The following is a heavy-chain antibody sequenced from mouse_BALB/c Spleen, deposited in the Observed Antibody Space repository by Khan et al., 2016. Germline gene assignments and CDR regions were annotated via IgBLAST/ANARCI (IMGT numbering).Heavy chain of an antibody. V-gene: IGHV1-87*01. J-gene: IGHJ2*01. Sequence: QVQLKESGAELARPGASVKLSCKASGYTFTTYWMQWVKQRPGQGLEWLGAIYPGDGDTRYTQKFKGKATLTADKSSSTAYMQLSSLASEDSAVSYCARGTPYYDYDNWGQDTTLTVSS. CDR1: GYTFTTYW. D-gene: IGHD2-4*01. CDR2: IYPGDGDT. CDR3: ARGTPYYDYDN.